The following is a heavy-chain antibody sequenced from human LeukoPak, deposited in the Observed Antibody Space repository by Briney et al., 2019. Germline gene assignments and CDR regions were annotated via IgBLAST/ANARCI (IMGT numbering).Heavy chain of an antibody. Sequence: NPGGSLRLSCAASGLTFSNAWMSWVRQAPGKGLEWVGRIESKTDGEATDYAAPVKGRFTISRDDSENTLYLQMNSLKTEDTAVYYCTTYEYSSCYHWGQGTLVTVSS. J-gene: IGHJ5*02. CDR3: TTYEYSSCYH. V-gene: IGHV3-15*04. CDR1: GLTFSNAW. D-gene: IGHD6-6*01. CDR2: IESKTDGEAT.